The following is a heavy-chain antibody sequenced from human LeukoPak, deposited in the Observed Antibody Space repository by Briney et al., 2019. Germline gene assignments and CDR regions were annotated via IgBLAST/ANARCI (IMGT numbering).Heavy chain of an antibody. CDR3: ARGGYYGSGNDFRFDP. CDR2: INHSGST. CDR1: GGSFSGYY. V-gene: IGHV4-34*01. Sequence: SETLPLTCAVYGGSFSGYYWSWIRQPPGKGLEWIGEINHSGSTNYNPSLKSRVTISVDTSKNQFSLKLSSVTAADTAVYYCARGGYYGSGNDFRFDPWGQGTLVTVSS. D-gene: IGHD3-10*01. J-gene: IGHJ5*02.